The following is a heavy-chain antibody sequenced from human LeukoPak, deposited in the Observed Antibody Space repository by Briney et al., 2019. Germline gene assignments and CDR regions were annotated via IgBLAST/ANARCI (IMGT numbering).Heavy chain of an antibody. CDR1: GGTFSSYA. D-gene: IGHD3/OR15-3a*01. J-gene: IGHJ4*02. CDR3: ARDRGGLGPWDY. CDR2: IIPILGIA. Sequence: SVKVSCKASGGTFSSYAISWVRQAPGQGLEWMGRIIPILGIANYAQKFQGRVTITADKSTSTAYMELRSLRSDDTAVYYCARDRGGLGPWDYWGQGTLVTVSS. V-gene: IGHV1-69*04.